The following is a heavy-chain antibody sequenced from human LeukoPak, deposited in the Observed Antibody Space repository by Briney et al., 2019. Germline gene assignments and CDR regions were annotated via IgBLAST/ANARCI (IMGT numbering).Heavy chain of an antibody. CDR2: IYYSGST. CDR3: ASHLYDFWSGYYY. D-gene: IGHD3-3*01. J-gene: IGHJ4*02. Sequence: SETLSLTCTVSGGSISSYYWSWIRQPPGKGLEWIGYIYYSGSTNYNPSLKSRVTISVDTSKNQFSLKLSSVIAADTAVYYCASHLYDFWSGYYYWGQGTLVTVSS. CDR1: GGSISSYY. V-gene: IGHV4-59*08.